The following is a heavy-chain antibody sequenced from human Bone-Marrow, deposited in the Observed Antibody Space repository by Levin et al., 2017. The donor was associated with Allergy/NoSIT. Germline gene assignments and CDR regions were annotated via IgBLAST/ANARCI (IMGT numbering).Heavy chain of an antibody. CDR3: ARDLGGLGTTRGAPDS. CDR2: ISYDGSAQ. J-gene: IGHJ4*02. CDR1: GFTFSGHA. V-gene: IGHV3-30*04. Sequence: GGSLRLSCAASGFTFSGHAMHWVRQAPGKGLDWVAAISYDGSAQEYAASVKGRFTISRDNSKDTLYLHMNSLRAEDTALYYCARDLGGLGTTRGAPDSWGQGSLVTVSS. D-gene: IGHD3-10*01.